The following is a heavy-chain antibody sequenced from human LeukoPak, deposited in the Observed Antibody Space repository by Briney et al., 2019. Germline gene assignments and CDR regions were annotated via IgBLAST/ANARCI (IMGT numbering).Heavy chain of an antibody. J-gene: IGHJ6*03. CDR1: GGTFSSYA. V-gene: IGHV1-69*05. D-gene: IGHD4-23*01. CDR2: IIPIFGTA. Sequence: SVKVSCKASGGTFSSYAISWGRQAPGQGLEWMGGIIPIFGTANYAQKFQGRVTITTDESTSTAYMELSSLRSEDTAVYYCASVAYYGGPPYYYYYMDVWGKGTTVTVSS. CDR3: ASVAYYGGPPYYYYYMDV.